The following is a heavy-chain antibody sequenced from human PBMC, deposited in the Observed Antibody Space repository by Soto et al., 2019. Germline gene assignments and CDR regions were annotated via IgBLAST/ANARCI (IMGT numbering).Heavy chain of an antibody. CDR3: ARAWPSVDSYGSGVMDV. CDR2: IYHSGST. J-gene: IGHJ6*02. D-gene: IGHD5-18*01. Sequence: QVQLQESGPGLVKPSGTLSVTCAVSGGSISSSNWWNWVRQPPGKGLEWIGEIYHSGSTNYNPSLRSRVTISLYKSKTQFSLRVKSVTAADTAEYYCARAWPSVDSYGSGVMDVWGQGTTVTVSS. V-gene: IGHV4-4*02. CDR1: GGSISSSNW.